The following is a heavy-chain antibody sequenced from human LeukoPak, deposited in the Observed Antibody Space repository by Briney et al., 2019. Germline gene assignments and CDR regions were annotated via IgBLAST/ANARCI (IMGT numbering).Heavy chain of an antibody. J-gene: IGHJ4*02. D-gene: IGHD3-3*01. Sequence: GGSLRLSCAASGFTFSSYWMSWVRQAPGKGLEWVANIKQDGSEKYYVDSVKGRFTISRDNAKNSLYLQMNSLRAEDTAVYYCARRRRFLEWLLSIPDFDYWGQGTLVTVSS. V-gene: IGHV3-7*01. CDR3: ARRRRFLEWLLSIPDFDY. CDR2: IKQDGSEK. CDR1: GFTFSSYW.